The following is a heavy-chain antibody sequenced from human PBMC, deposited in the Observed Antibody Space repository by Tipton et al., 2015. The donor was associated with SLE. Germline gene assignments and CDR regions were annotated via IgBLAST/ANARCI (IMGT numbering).Heavy chain of an antibody. CDR3: ARHFSGSYSFDY. Sequence: SWVRQAPGKGLEWIGYIYTSGSTSYNPSLKSRVSISVDMSKNQVSLKLSSVTAADTALYYCARHFSGSYSFDYWGQGKLVTVSS. D-gene: IGHD1-26*01. CDR2: IYTSGST. J-gene: IGHJ4*02. V-gene: IGHV4-59*08.